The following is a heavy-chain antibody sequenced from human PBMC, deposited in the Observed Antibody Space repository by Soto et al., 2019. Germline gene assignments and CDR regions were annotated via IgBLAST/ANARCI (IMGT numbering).Heavy chain of an antibody. V-gene: IGHV3-23*01. CDR1: GFTVDTYA. CDR3: AKGYDRYGSGYEGFDT. Sequence: GGSLRLSCAASGFTVDTYAMAWVRQTPRKGLDWVSSISGVGDHTYYANSVKGRFTVSRDSSENTVYLQMNSLRAEDTAVYFCAKGYDRYGSGYEGFDTWGQGTLVTVSS. J-gene: IGHJ4*02. D-gene: IGHD5-12*01. CDR2: ISGVGDHT.